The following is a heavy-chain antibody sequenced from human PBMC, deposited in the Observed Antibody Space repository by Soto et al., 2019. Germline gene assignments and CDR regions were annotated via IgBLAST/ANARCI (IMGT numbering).Heavy chain of an antibody. Sequence: GGSLRLSCAASGFTFSSYSMNWVRQAPGKGLEWVSSISSSSSYIYYADSVKGRFTISRDNAKNSLYLQMNSLSAEDTPVYYCESRGVGTKDGMDVWCQGTTVTVS. CDR1: GFTFSSYS. V-gene: IGHV3-21*01. D-gene: IGHD1-7*01. CDR2: ISSSSSYI. J-gene: IGHJ6*02. CDR3: ESRGVGTKDGMDV.